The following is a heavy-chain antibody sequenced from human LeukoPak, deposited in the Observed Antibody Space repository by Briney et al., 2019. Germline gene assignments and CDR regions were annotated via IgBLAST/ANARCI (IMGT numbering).Heavy chain of an antibody. J-gene: IGHJ4*02. CDR1: GGSISSGGYY. V-gene: IGHV4-31*03. D-gene: IGHD4-17*01. CDR2: IYYSGST. Sequence: SETLSLTCTVSGGSISSGGYYWSWVRQHPGKGLEWIGYIYYSGSTYYNPSLKSRVTISVDTSKNQFSLKLSSVTAADTAVYYCARVQDYGDPWDWGQGTLVTVSS. CDR3: ARVQDYGDPWD.